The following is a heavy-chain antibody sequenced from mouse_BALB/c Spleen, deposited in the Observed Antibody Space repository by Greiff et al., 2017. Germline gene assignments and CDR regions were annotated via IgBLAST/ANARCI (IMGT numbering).Heavy chain of an antibody. J-gene: IGHJ3*01. CDR2: ISYSGST. CDR1: GYSITSDYA. D-gene: IGHD2-3*01. V-gene: IGHV3-2*02. Sequence: EVQLQESGPGLVKPSQSLSLTCTVTGYSITSDYAWNWIRQFPGNKLEWMGYISYSGSTSYNPSLKSRISITRDTSKNQFFLQLNSVTTEDTATYYRARSLIYDGYYGFAYWGQGTLVTVSA. CDR3: ARSLIYDGYYGFAY.